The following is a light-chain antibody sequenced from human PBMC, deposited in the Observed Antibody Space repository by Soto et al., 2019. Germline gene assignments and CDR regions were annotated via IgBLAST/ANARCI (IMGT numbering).Light chain of an antibody. CDR2: AAS. J-gene: IGKJ1*01. CDR1: RDVGSD. V-gene: IGKV1-17*01. Sequence: QMTQSPSSLSASVGEKIIITCRASRDVGSDVSWYQQKPGQAPKLLIYAASNLYTGVPSRFSGSGSGTEYTLTISSLQPDDFATYYCQHYNSYSEPFGQGTKV. CDR3: QHYNSYSEP.